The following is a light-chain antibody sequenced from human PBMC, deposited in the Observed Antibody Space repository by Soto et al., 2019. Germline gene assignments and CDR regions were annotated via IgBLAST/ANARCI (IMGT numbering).Light chain of an antibody. CDR1: QSISSW. J-gene: IGKJ2*01. Sequence: DIQMTQSPSTLSASVGDRVTITCRASQSISSWLAWYQQKPGKAPKLLIYKASSLESGVPSSFSGSGSGTEFTLTISSLQPDDFATYYCQQYNSWYTFGQGTKLEIK. CDR2: KAS. CDR3: QQYNSWYT. V-gene: IGKV1-5*03.